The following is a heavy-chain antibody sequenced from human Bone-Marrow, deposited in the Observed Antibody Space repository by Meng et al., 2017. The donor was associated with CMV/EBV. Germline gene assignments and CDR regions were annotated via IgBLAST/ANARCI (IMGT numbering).Heavy chain of an antibody. CDR1: GFTFSDYY. V-gene: IGHV3-23*01. CDR3: AKGKGGALGYCSSTSCPEYYFDY. D-gene: IGHD2-2*01. CDR2: ISGSGGST. J-gene: IGHJ4*02. Sequence: GESLKISCAASGFTFSDYYMSWVRQAPGKGLEWVSAISGSGGSTYYADSVKGRFTISRDNSKNTLYLQMNSLRAEDTAVYYCAKGKGGALGYCSSTSCPEYYFDYWGQGTLVTVSS.